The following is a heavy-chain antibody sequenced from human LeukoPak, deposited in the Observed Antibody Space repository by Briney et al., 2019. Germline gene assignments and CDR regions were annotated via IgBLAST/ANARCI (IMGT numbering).Heavy chain of an antibody. CDR1: GGSFSGYY. V-gene: IGHV4-39*01. J-gene: IGHJ3*02. D-gene: IGHD3-3*01. Sequence: PSETLSLTCAVYGGSFSGYYWGWIRQPPGKGLEWIGSIYYSGSTYYNPSLKSRVTISVDTSKNQFSLKLSSVTAADTAVYYCASKSPSYDFWSGSYAFDIWGQGTMVTVSS. CDR2: IYYSGST. CDR3: ASKSPSYDFWSGSYAFDI.